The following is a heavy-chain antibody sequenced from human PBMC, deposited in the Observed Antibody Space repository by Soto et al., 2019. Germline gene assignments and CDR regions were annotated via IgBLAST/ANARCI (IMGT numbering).Heavy chain of an antibody. CDR1: GGTFSSYT. CDR2: IIPILGIA. CDR3: VFLKHCSGGSCYPSRAFDI. J-gene: IGHJ3*02. V-gene: IGHV1-69*02. D-gene: IGHD2-15*01. Sequence: ASVKVSCKASGGTFSSYTISWVRQAPGQGLEWMGRIIPILGIANYAQKFQGRVTITADKSTSTAYMELSSLRSEDTAVYYCVFLKHCSGGSCYPSRAFDIWGQGTMVTVSS.